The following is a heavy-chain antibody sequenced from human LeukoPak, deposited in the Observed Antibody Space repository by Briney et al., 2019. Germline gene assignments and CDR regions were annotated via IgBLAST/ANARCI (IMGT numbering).Heavy chain of an antibody. CDR3: ARQSKTRTLWFGEFDP. J-gene: IGHJ5*02. CDR1: GGSISSSSYY. Sequence: SETLSLTCTVSGGSISSSSYYWDWIRQPPGKGLEWIGSIYYSGSTYYNPSLKSRVTISVDTSKNQFSLKLSSVTAADTAVYYCARQSKTRTLWFGEFDPWGQGTLVTVSS. V-gene: IGHV4-39*01. D-gene: IGHD3-10*01. CDR2: IYYSGST.